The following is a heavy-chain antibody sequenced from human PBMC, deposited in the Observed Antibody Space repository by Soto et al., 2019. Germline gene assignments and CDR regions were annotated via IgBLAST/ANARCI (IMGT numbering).Heavy chain of an antibody. CDR1: GFTVSSNY. CDR2: IYSGGST. J-gene: IGHJ6*02. D-gene: IGHD5-12*01. CDR3: ARDSRGYDALGYYYGMDV. V-gene: IGHV3-53*01. Sequence: GGSLRLSCAASGFTVSSNYMSWVRQAPGKGLEWVSVIYSGGSTYYADSVKGRFTISRDNSKNTLYLQMNSLRAEDTAVYYCARDSRGYDALGYYYGMDVWGQGTTVTVSS.